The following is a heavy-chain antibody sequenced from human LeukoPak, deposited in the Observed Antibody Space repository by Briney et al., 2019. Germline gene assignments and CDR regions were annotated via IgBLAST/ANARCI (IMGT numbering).Heavy chain of an antibody. CDR3: ARDHSGSYQRAFDI. CDR1: AFTVSSNY. Sequence: PGRSLSLSCAVSAFTVSSNYVSWVRQAPGKGLEWVSVIYGGGSTNYADSVKGRFTISRDNSKNTLYLQMNSLRAEDTAVYYCARDHSGSYQRAFDIWGQGTMVTVSS. D-gene: IGHD1-26*01. CDR2: IYGGGST. J-gene: IGHJ3*02. V-gene: IGHV3-66*02.